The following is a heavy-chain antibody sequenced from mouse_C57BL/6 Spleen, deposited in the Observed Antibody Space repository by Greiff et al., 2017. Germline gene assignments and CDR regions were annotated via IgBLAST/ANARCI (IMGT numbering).Heavy chain of an antibody. Sequence: QVQLQQSGAELARPGASVKLSCKASGYTFTSYGISWVKQRTGQGLEWIGEIYPRSGNTYYNAKFKGKATLTADKSYITAYMELRSLKSENSAVYFCASSTPMDYWGQGTSGTVSS. J-gene: IGHJ4*01. CDR1: GYTFTSYG. CDR3: ASSTPMDY. CDR2: IYPRSGNT. V-gene: IGHV1-81*01.